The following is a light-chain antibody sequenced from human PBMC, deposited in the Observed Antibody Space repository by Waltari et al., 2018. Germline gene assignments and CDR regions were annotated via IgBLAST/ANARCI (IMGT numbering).Light chain of an antibody. V-gene: IGLV2-11*01. J-gene: IGLJ3*02. CDR3: SSCHMSSYLK. CDR2: DVR. CDR1: GRDVGFYNY. Sequence: QSVLTQPRSVSGSPGQSVTIPCTGTGRDVGFYNYASWYQQRPGKAPKLIIYDVRQRPSGVPDRFSGSKSGDTASLTISGLQAEDEADYYCSSCHMSSYLKFGGGTKLTVL.